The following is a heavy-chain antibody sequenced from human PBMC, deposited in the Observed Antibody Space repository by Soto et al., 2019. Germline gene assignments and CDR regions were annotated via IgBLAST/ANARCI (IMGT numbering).Heavy chain of an antibody. D-gene: IGHD1-26*01. CDR1: GFTFNNYG. CDR3: TRAAIRGELLEY. CDR2: IWHGGSIK. Sequence: QVQLVESGGGVVQPGTSLRLSCAASGFTFNNYGMHWVRQAPGKGLEWVALIWHGGSIKGYADSVKGRFTISRDNSKNTLNLQMNSLRVEDTAVYYCTRAAIRGELLEYWGQGTQVTVSS. J-gene: IGHJ4*02. V-gene: IGHV3-33*01.